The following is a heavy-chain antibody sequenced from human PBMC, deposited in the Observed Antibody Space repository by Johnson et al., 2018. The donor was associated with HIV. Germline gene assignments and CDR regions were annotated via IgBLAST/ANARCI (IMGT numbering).Heavy chain of an antibody. V-gene: IGHV3-13*01. CDR2: IGTAGDT. J-gene: IGHJ3*02. Sequence: VQLVESRGVLVQPGGSLRLSCAASGFTFSSYDMHWVRQATGKGLEWVSAIGTAGDTYYPGSVKGRFTISRENAKNSLYLQMNSLRAGDTAVYYCARGYILTGYSGAFDMWGQGTMVTVSS. CDR3: ARGYILTGYSGAFDM. D-gene: IGHD3-9*01. CDR1: GFTFSSYD.